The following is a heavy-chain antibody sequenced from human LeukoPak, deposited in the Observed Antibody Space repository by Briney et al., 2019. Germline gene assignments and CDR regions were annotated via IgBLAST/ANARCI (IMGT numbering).Heavy chain of an antibody. CDR2: ISDSGANK. V-gene: IGHV3-23*01. CDR1: GFTFSTYA. CDR3: AKDVRVGGGGMDV. J-gene: IGHJ6*02. Sequence: GGSLRLSCAASGFTFSTYAMNWVRQAPGKGLEWVSLISDSGANKHYADSVKGRLTISRDNSKNTLSLQMNSLRPEDTAVYYCAKDVRVGGGGMDVWGQGTPVTVSS. D-gene: IGHD1-26*01.